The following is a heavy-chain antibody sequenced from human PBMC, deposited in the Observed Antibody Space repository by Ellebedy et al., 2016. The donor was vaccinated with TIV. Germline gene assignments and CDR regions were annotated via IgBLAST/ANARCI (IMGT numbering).Heavy chain of an antibody. V-gene: IGHV1-58*01. CDR1: GFTFTSSA. CDR3: ARGGSSWYIDFDY. Sequence: ASVKVSCKASGFTFTSSAVQWVRQARGQRLEWIGWIVVGSGNTNYAQKFQERVTITRDMSTSTAYMELSRLRSDDTAVYYCARGGSSWYIDFDYWGQGTLVTVSS. D-gene: IGHD6-13*01. J-gene: IGHJ4*02. CDR2: IVVGSGNT.